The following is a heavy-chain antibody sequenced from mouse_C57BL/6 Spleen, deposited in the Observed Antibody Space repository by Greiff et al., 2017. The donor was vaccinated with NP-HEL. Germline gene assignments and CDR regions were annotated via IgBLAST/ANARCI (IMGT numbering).Heavy chain of an antibody. J-gene: IGHJ3*01. Sequence: QVQLQQSGAELVRPGASVKLSCKASGYTFTSYGISWVKQRTGQGLEWIGEIYPRSGNTYYNEKFKGKATLTADKSSSTAYMELRSLTSEDSAVYFCARWPGGYDEEFAYWGQGTLVTVSA. V-gene: IGHV1-81*01. D-gene: IGHD2-2*01. CDR2: IYPRSGNT. CDR1: GYTFTSYG. CDR3: ARWPGGYDEEFAY.